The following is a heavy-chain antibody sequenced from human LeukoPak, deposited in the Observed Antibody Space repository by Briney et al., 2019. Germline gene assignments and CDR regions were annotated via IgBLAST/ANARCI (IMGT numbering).Heavy chain of an antibody. V-gene: IGHV4-59*01. D-gene: IGHD3-22*01. CDR2: IYYSGST. Sequence: SETLSLTCTVSGGSLSSYYWSWIRQPPGKGLEWIGYIYYSGSTNYNPSLTSRVTISVDTSKNQFSLKLSSVTAADTAVYYCARVSGYYDSSGYYNYYGMDVWGQGTTVTVSS. J-gene: IGHJ6*02. CDR1: GGSLSSYY. CDR3: ARVSGYYDSSGYYNYYGMDV.